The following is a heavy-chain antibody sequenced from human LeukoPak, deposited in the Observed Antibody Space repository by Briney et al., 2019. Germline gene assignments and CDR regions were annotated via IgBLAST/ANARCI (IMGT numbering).Heavy chain of an antibody. V-gene: IGHV4-39*01. Sequence: PSETLSLTCTVSGGSISSNNYYWGRIRQPPGEGLEWIGTIYYSGSTYYNPSLKSRVTISVDTSKNQFSLKLSSVTAADTAVYYCARQGGGNYLSPVNYWGQGTLVTVSS. J-gene: IGHJ4*02. D-gene: IGHD1-26*01. CDR2: IYYSGST. CDR3: ARQGGGNYLSPVNY. CDR1: GGSISSNNYY.